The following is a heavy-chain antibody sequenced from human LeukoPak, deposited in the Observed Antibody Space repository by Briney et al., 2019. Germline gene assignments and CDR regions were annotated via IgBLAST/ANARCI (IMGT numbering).Heavy chain of an antibody. J-gene: IGHJ4*02. CDR1: GFTFSNYW. CDR2: INTDGSTT. CDR3: ARVGYYDFWSGYTNPIYDY. Sequence: PGGSLRLSCAASGFTFSNYWMHWVRQAPGKGLVWVSRINTDGSTTIYADSVKGRFTISRDSAKNTLYLQMNSLRAEDTAVYYCARVGYYDFWSGYTNPIYDYWGQGTLVTVSS. V-gene: IGHV3-74*01. D-gene: IGHD3-3*01.